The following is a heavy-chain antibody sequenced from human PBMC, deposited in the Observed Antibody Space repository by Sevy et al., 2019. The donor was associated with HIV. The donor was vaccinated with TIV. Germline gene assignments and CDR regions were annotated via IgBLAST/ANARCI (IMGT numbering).Heavy chain of an antibody. D-gene: IGHD3-10*02. V-gene: IGHV3-30*18. CDR3: TKESLRGTCVRGVFDY. CDR1: GFTFQTFG. J-gene: IGHJ4*02. Sequence: GGSLRLSCSAFGFTFQTFGMHWVRQAPGKGPEWLAVISYDGSSQNYADSVKGRFTISRDNSQILLFLQMNRLIPNDTAVYFWTKESLRGTCVRGVFDYWGQGTLVTVSS. CDR2: ISYDGSSQ.